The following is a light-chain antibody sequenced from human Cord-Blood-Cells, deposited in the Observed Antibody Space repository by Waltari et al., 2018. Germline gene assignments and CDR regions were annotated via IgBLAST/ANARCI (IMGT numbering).Light chain of an antibody. CDR1: SSDVGSYNL. CDR3: CSYAGSSTWV. J-gene: IGLJ3*02. Sequence: QSALTQPASVSGSPGQSITIPCPGTSSDVGSYNLGSWYQQHPGNAPKLMIYEGSKRPSGVSNRFSGAKSGNTASLTIAGLQAEDEADYYCCSYAGSSTWVFGGGTKLTVL. V-gene: IGLV2-23*01. CDR2: EGS.